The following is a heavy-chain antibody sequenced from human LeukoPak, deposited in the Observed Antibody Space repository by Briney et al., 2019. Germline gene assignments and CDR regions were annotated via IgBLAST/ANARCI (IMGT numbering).Heavy chain of an antibody. Sequence: SGTLSLTCTVSGGSISSYYWSWIRQPPGKGLEWIGEINHSGSTNYNPSLKSRVTISVDTSKNQFSLKLSSVTAADTAVYYCATRYCGGDCSDYWGQGTLVTVSS. J-gene: IGHJ4*02. V-gene: IGHV4-34*01. CDR1: GGSISSYY. CDR2: INHSGST. CDR3: ATRYCGGDCSDY. D-gene: IGHD2-21*02.